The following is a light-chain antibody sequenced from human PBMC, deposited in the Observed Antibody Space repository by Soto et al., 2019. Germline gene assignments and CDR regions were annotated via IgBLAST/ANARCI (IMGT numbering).Light chain of an antibody. V-gene: IGLV2-14*01. CDR3: HSYTTPSTYV. CDR2: GVT. CDR1: SSDVGAYNY. J-gene: IGLJ1*01. Sequence: QSVLTQPASVSGSPGQSITISCTGTSSDVGAYNYVSWYQQYPGKAPKLMIYGVTNRPSGVSNRFSASKSGNTASLTISGVQAEDEADYYCHSYTTPSTYVFGTGTKLTVL.